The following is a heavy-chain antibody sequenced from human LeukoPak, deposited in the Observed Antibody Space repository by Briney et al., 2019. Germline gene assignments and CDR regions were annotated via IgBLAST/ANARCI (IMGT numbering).Heavy chain of an antibody. V-gene: IGHV4-61*01. J-gene: IGHJ6*02. CDR3: ARGAVTSSYYYYGMDV. Sequence: SETLSLTCTVSGGSVSSGSYYWSWIRQPPGKGLEWIGYIYYSGSINYNPSLKSRVTISVDTSKNQFSLKLSSVTAADTAVYYCARGAVTSSYYYYGMDVWGQGTTVTVSS. D-gene: IGHD4-17*01. CDR2: IYYSGSI. CDR1: GGSVSSGSYY.